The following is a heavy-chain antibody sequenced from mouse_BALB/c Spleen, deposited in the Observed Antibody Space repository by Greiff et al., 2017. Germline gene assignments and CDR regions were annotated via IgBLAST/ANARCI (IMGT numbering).Heavy chain of an antibody. J-gene: IGHJ4*01. CDR3: ERRGDFYYAMDY. V-gene: IGHV5-6*02. CDR2: ISSGGSYT. Sequence: DVKLVESGGDLVKPGGSLKLSCAASGFTFSSYGMSWVRQTPDKRLEWVATISSGGSYTYYPDSVKGRFTISRDNAKNTLYLQMSSLKSEDTAMYYCERRGDFYYAMDYGGQGTSVTVSS. CDR1: GFTFSSYG.